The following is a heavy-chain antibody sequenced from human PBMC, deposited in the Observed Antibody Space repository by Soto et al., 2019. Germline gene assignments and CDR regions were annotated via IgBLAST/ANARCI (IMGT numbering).Heavy chain of an antibody. V-gene: IGHV3-21*01. CDR2: ISSSSSYI. J-gene: IGHJ3*02. D-gene: IGHD1-1*01. Sequence: GGSLRLSCAASGFTFSSYSMNWVRQAPGKGLEWVSSISSSSSYIYYADSVKGRFTISRDNAKNSLYLQMNSLRAEDTAVYYCARYLPGIFAFDIWGQGTMVTVSS. CDR1: GFTFSSYS. CDR3: ARYLPGIFAFDI.